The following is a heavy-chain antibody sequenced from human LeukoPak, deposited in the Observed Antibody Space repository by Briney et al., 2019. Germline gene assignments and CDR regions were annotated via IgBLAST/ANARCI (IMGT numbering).Heavy chain of an antibody. Sequence: SETLSLTCTVSGGSISSSSYYWGWIRQPPGKGLEWIGSIYYSGSTYYNPSLKSRVTISVDTSKNQFSLKLNSVTAADTAVYYCARHVDGYNSIDYWGQGTLVTVSS. V-gene: IGHV4-39*01. CDR1: GGSISSSSYY. J-gene: IGHJ4*02. CDR3: ARHVDGYNSIDY. CDR2: IYYSGST. D-gene: IGHD5-24*01.